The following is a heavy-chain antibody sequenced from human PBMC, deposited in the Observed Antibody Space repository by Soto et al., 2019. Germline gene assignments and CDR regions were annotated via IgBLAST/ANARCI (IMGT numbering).Heavy chain of an antibody. CDR3: ARAAAPLYCGMDV. V-gene: IGHV3-66*01. D-gene: IGHD6-13*01. J-gene: IGHJ6*02. CDR2: IYSGGST. CDR1: GFTVSSNY. Sequence: EVQLVESGGGLVQPGGSLRLSCAASGFTVSSNYMSWVRQAPGKGLEWVSVIYSGGSTYYADSVKGRFTISRDNSKNTPYLQMNSLRAEDTAVYYCARAAAPLYCGMDVWGQGTTVTVSS.